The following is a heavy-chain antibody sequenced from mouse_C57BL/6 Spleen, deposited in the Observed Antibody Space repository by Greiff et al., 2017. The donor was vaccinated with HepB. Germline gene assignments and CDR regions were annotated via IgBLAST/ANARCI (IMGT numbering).Heavy chain of an antibody. CDR3: ARGELLLRGYFDV. V-gene: IGHV1-82*01. J-gene: IGHJ1*03. CDR2: IYPGDGDT. Sequence: VQLQQSGPELVKPGASVKISCKASGYAFSSSWMNWVKQRPGKGLEWIGRIYPGDGDTNYNGKFKGKATLTADKASSTAYRQLSSLTSEDSAVYFCARGELLLRGYFDVWGTGTTVTVSS. D-gene: IGHD1-1*01. CDR1: GYAFSSSW.